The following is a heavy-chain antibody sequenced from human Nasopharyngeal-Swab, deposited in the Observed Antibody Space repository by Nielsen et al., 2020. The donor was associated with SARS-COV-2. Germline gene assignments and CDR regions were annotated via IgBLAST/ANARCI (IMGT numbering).Heavy chain of an antibody. CDR3: SRVYCSGTSCGDY. Sequence: GESLKISCAASGFTFSGSAMHWVRQASGKGLEWVGRIRSKANSYATACAASVKGRFTISRDDSKNTAYLQMNSLKTEDTAVYYCSRVYCSGTSCGDYWGQGTLVTVSS. V-gene: IGHV3-73*01. CDR2: IRSKANSYAT. CDR1: GFTFSGSA. J-gene: IGHJ4*02. D-gene: IGHD2-15*01.